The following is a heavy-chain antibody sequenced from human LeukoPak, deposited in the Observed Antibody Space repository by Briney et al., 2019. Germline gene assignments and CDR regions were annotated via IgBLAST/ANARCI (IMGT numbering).Heavy chain of an antibody. J-gene: IGHJ4*02. CDR3: ARDRHVEMATISMYFDY. Sequence: PGGSLRLSCAASGFTFSSYAMHWVRQAPGKGLEWVAVISYDGSNKYYADSVKGRFTISRDNSKNTLYLQMNSLKAEDTAVYYCARDRHVEMATISMYFDYWGQGTLVTVSS. D-gene: IGHD5-24*01. CDR2: ISYDGSNK. V-gene: IGHV3-30*01. CDR1: GFTFSSYA.